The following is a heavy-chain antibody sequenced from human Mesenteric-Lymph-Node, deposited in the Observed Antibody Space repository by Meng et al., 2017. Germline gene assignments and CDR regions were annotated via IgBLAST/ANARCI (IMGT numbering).Heavy chain of an antibody. J-gene: IGHJ4*02. Sequence: ASVKVSCKASGYSFTGYYMHWVRQAPGQGLEWMGRINPNSGGTNYAQKIQGRVTMTRDTSISTAYMELSRLRSDDTAVYYCARDHEYYDVLTGFFSPDSIGGSFDHWGLGSLVTVSS. CDR1: GYSFTGYY. CDR3: ARDHEYYDVLTGFFSPDSIGGSFDH. V-gene: IGHV1-2*06. CDR2: INPNSGGT. D-gene: IGHD3-9*01.